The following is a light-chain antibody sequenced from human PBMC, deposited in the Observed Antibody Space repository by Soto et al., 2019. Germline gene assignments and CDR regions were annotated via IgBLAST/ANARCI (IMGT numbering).Light chain of an antibody. V-gene: IGLV2-14*01. Sequence: QSVLTQPASVSGSPGQSITISCTGSSSDVGGYNYVSWYQQHPGKAPKLMIYDVSNRPSGVSNRFSGSKSGNTASLTISVLQAEDEAVFYCSSYTSRSTFVCRSGTKVTVL. J-gene: IGLJ1*01. CDR1: SSDVGGYNY. CDR3: SSYTSRSTFV. CDR2: DVS.